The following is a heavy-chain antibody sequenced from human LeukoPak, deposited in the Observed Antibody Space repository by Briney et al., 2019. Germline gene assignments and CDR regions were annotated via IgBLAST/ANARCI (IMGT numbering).Heavy chain of an antibody. CDR3: ARSYYDILTGWSPFDY. V-gene: IGHV4-61*01. CDR2: IYYSGST. D-gene: IGHD3-9*01. CDR1: GYSISSGYY. Sequence: SETLSLTCTVSGYSISSGYYWGWIRQPPGKGLEWIGYIYYSGSTNYNPSLKSRVTISVDTSKNQFSLKLSSVTAADTAVYYCARSYYDILTGWSPFDYWGQGTLVTVSS. J-gene: IGHJ4*02.